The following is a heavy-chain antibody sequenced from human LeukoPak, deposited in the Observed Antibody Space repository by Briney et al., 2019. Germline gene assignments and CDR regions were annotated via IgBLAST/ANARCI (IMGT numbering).Heavy chain of an antibody. V-gene: IGHV3-23*01. CDR1: GFTFCIYA. CDR3: AKDRIPDGFYSIDH. D-gene: IGHD3-3*01. Sequence: GGSLRLSCTASGFTFCIYAMNLVPQAPGKGLEWVSVIFGNGAGTNYADSVKGRFTISRDNSKNTLYLQMNSLRAEDTAVYYCAKDRIPDGFYSIDHWGQGVLVTVSS. J-gene: IGHJ4*02. CDR2: IFGNGAGT.